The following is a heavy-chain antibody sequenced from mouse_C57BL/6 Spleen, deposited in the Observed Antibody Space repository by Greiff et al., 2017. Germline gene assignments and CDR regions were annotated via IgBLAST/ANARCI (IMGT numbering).Heavy chain of an antibody. CDR2: FYPGSGSI. Sequence: QVQLQQSGAELVKPGASVKLSCKASGYTFTEYTIHWVKQRSGQGLEWIGWFYPGSGSIKYNEKFKDKATLTADKSSSTVYMELSRLTSEDSAVYFCARHEDAGEYDEGYAMDYLGQGTSVTVSS. V-gene: IGHV1-62-2*01. D-gene: IGHD2-14*01. CDR3: ARHEDAGEYDEGYAMDY. J-gene: IGHJ4*01. CDR1: GYTFTEYT.